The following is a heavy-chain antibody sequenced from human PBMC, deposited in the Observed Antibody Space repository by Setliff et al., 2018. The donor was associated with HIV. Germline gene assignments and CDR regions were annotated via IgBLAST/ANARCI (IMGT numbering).Heavy chain of an antibody. CDR1: GFAFNIYS. D-gene: IGHD6-13*01. V-gene: IGHV3-48*04. Sequence: PGGSLRLSCAASGFAFNIYSMNWVRQTPGEGLEWISYIDGYSNNIYYVDSVKGRFTISRDNSRNSLYLQMNSLRAEDTAVYYCARIKWAAAGPLFDLWGQGTQVTVSS. J-gene: IGHJ4*02. CDR3: ARIKWAAAGPLFDL. CDR2: IDGYSNNI.